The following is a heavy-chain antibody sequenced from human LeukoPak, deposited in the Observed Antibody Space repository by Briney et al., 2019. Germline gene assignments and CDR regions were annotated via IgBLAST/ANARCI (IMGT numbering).Heavy chain of an antibody. CDR1: GGTFSSYA. D-gene: IGHD6-6*01. CDR2: IIPIFGTA. CDR3: ARVAARLLYYYYMNV. J-gene: IGHJ6*03. Sequence: SVKVSCKASGGTFSSYAISWVRQAPGQGLEWMGGIIPIFGTANYAQKFQGRVTITTDESTSTAYMELSSLRSEDTAVYYCARVAARLLYYYYMNVWGKGTTVTVSS. V-gene: IGHV1-69*05.